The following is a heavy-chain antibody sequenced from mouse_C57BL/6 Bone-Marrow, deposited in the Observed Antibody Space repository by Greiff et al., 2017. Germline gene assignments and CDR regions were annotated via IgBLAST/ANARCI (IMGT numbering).Heavy chain of an antibody. CDR3: ARSLYDGYYDYAMDY. V-gene: IGHV1-42*01. CDR1: GYSFTGYY. CDR2: INPSTGGT. Sequence: VQLQQSGPELVKPGASVKISCKASGYSFTGYYMNWVKQSPEKSLEWIGEINPSTGGTTYNQKFKAKATLTVDKSSSTAYMQLKSLTSEDSAVXYCARSLYDGYYDYAMDYWGQGTSVTVSS. D-gene: IGHD2-3*01. J-gene: IGHJ4*01.